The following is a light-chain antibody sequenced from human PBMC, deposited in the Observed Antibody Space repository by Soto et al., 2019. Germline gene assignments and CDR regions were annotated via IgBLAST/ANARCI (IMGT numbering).Light chain of an antibody. CDR1: QSINRF. CDR3: QQSYITPWT. CDR2: ATS. Sequence: DIQMTQSPSSLSASVGDRVTITCRASQSINRFLSWYQQPPGKAPKVLIYATSILQSGVPSRFSGSGSGTDFTLTINNLQPEDFATYYCQQSYITPWTFGQGTKVEI. J-gene: IGKJ1*01. V-gene: IGKV1-39*01.